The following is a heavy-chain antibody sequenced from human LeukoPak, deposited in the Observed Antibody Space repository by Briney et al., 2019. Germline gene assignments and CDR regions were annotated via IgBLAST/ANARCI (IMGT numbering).Heavy chain of an antibody. J-gene: IGHJ5*02. CDR3: SILTGP. CDR2: TRNKAKSYTT. Sequence: GGSLRLSCAASGFSFSDQYMDWVRQAPGKGLEWVGRTRNKAKSYTTEYAASVKGRFSISRDDSENSVFLQMNSLKTEDTAVYYCSILTGPWGQETLVTVSS. V-gene: IGHV3-72*01. CDR1: GFSFSDQY. D-gene: IGHD3-9*01.